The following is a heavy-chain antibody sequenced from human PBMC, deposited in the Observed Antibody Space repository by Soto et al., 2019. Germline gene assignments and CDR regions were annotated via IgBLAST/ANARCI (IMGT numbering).Heavy chain of an antibody. CDR3: ARLVYRAGGRIFDS. D-gene: IGHD3-16*01. CDR1: GFSLSISGEG. Sequence: QITLKESGPTLVKPTQTLTLTCTFSGFSLSISGEGVGWIRQPPGKALEWLALIYWSDEKHYSPSLKNRLTITKETSKNQVVLTMTNMDPVNTATYYCARLVYRAGGRIFDSWGQGSLVTVSS. CDR2: IYWSDEK. J-gene: IGHJ4*02. V-gene: IGHV2-5*01.